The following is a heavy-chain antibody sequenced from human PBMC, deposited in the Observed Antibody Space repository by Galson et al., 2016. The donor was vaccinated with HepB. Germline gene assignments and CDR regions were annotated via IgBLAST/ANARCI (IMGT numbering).Heavy chain of an antibody. CDR3: ARDSGSDSSGYLLDR. CDR2: LYSSGDT. Sequence: TLSLTCSVSGDSISSGDYSWSWVRQSPGKGLEWIGYLYSSGDTYYNPSLKSRVTISVDTSENKFSLRLRSVTAADTAVYYCARDSGSDSSGYLLDRWGQGIQVTVSS. J-gene: IGHJ5*02. D-gene: IGHD3-22*01. V-gene: IGHV4-31*03. CDR1: GDSISSGDYS.